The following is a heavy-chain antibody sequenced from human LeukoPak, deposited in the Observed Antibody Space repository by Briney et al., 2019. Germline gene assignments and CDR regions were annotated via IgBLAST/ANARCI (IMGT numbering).Heavy chain of an antibody. D-gene: IGHD3-22*01. CDR1: GFAVSSNY. CDR3: AGYYDSSGYYYEGSLGAFDI. J-gene: IGHJ3*02. V-gene: IGHV3-21*01. Sequence: PGGSLRLSCAVSGFAVSSNYMAWVRQAPGKGLEWVSSISSSSSYIYYADSVKGRFTISRDNAKNSLYLQMNSLRAEDTAVYYCAGYYDSSGYYYEGSLGAFDIWGQGTMVTVSS. CDR2: ISSSSSYI.